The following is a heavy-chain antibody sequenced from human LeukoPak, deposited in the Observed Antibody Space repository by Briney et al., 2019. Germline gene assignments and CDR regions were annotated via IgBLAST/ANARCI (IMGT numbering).Heavy chain of an antibody. J-gene: IGHJ4*02. D-gene: IGHD6-6*01. V-gene: IGHV4-34*01. CDR1: GGSFSGYY. CDR2: INHSGST. CDR3: ARDKGTSYLSSFDY. Sequence: SETLSLTCAVYGGSFSGYYWSWIRQPPGKGLEWIGEINHSGSTNCNPSLKSRVTISVDTSKNQFSLKLSSVTAADTAVYYCARDKGTSYLSSFDYWGQGTLVTVSS.